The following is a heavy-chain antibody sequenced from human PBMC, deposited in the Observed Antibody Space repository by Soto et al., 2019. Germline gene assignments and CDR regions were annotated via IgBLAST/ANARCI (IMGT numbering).Heavy chain of an antibody. Sequence: GASVKVSCKASGYTFTSYGISWVRQAPGQGLEWMGWINACNGNTNYSQKLQGRVTITTDTSASTAYMELSSLRSEDTAVYYCARGLVVPAAMDYYYYYMDVWGKGTTVTVSS. CDR2: INACNGNT. D-gene: IGHD2-2*01. J-gene: IGHJ6*03. CDR1: GYTFTSYG. V-gene: IGHV1-18*01. CDR3: ARGLVVPAAMDYYYYYMDV.